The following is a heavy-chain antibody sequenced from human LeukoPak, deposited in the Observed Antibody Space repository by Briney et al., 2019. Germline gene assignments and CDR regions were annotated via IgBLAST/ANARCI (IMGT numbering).Heavy chain of an antibody. CDR3: ARVHGYSYGYSAFDI. J-gene: IGHJ3*02. Sequence: PGGSLRLSCAASGFTFDDYGMSWVRQAPGKGLEWVSGINWNGGSTGYADSVKGRFTISRDNAKNSLYLQMNSLRAEDTALYYCARVHGYSYGYSAFDIWGQGTMVTVSS. CDR2: INWNGGST. V-gene: IGHV3-20*04. D-gene: IGHD5-18*01. CDR1: GFTFDDYG.